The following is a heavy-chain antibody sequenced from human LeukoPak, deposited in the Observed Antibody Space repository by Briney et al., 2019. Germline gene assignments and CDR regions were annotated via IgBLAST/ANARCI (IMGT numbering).Heavy chain of an antibody. J-gene: IGHJ4*02. Sequence: PSETLSLTCIVSGGSISSYYWSWTRQPAGKGLEWFGRIYTSGCTNYNPSLKSRVTMSVDTSKNQFSLKLSFVTAADTAVYYCAREGELLKGFDYWGQGTLVTVSS. D-gene: IGHD3-10*01. CDR2: IYTSGCT. CDR3: AREGELLKGFDY. CDR1: GGSISSYY. V-gene: IGHV4-4*07.